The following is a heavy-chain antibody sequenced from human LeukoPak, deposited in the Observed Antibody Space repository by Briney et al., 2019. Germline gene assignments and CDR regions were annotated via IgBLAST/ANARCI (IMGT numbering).Heavy chain of an antibody. D-gene: IGHD2-21*02. Sequence: GASVKVSCKASGYTFTSYYMHWVRQAPGQGLEWMGIINPSGGSTSYAQKFQGRVTMTRDMSTSTVYMELSSLRSEDTAVYYCARGLLPVVTAIPWWFDPWGQGTLVTVSS. CDR3: ARGLLPVVTAIPWWFDP. V-gene: IGHV1-46*01. CDR1: GYTFTSYY. CDR2: INPSGGST. J-gene: IGHJ5*02.